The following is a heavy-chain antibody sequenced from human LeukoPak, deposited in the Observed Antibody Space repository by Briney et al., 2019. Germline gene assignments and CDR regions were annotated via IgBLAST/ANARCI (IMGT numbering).Heavy chain of an antibody. V-gene: IGHV1-46*01. CDR2: INPSGGST. Sequence: ASVKVSCKASGYTFTSYYMHWVRQAPGQGLEWMGIINPSGGSTSYAQKFKGRVTMTRDMSTSTVYMELSSLRSEDTAVYYCARSPGIAAAGHYSWFDPWGQGTLVTVSS. CDR1: GYTFTSYY. D-gene: IGHD6-13*01. CDR3: ARSPGIAAAGHYSWFDP. J-gene: IGHJ5*02.